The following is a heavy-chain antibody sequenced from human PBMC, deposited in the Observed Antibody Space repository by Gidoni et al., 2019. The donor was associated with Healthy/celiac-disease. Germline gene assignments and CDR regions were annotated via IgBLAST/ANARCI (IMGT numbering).Heavy chain of an antibody. CDR2: IYWNGGVI. D-gene: IGHD5-12*01. CDR1: GFNFGDYA. V-gene: IGHV3-9*01. J-gene: IGHJ4*02. CDR3: TKDIPGYSGPSPLDS. Sequence: EVQLVESGGGLVRPGRSLRISCADSGFNFGDYAMFWVRQFPGKGLEWVSGIYWNGGVIGYADSVKGRFTISRDNGKNSLYLQMNSLRSEDTALYYCTKDIPGYSGPSPLDSWGQGTLVTVSS.